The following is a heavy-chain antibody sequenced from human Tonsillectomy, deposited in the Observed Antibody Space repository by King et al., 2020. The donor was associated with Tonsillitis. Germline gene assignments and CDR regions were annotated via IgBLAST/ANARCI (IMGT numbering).Heavy chain of an antibody. CDR2: VYHTGST. Sequence: VQLQESGPGLVKPSGTLSLTCDVSGGSISSSNWWSWVRQPPGKGLEWIGEVYHTGSTNYNPSLKSRVTISVDKSKNQFSLNLSSVTAADTAVYYCAKDATPSTSYYMDVWGKGTTVTVSS. CDR1: GGSISSSNW. J-gene: IGHJ6*03. CDR3: AKDATPSTSYYMDV. V-gene: IGHV4-4*02.